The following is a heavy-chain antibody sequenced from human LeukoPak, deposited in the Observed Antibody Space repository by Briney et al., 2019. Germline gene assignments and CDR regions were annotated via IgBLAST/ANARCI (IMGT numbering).Heavy chain of an antibody. Sequence: PSETLSLTCSVSGGSISPHYWTWIRQSPGKGLEWIGYIHHTGSTDYNPSLMSRVTISLDTSKNQFSLRLSSVTAADTAVYYCARWNWEGKDSPLDFWGRGTLVSVSS. D-gene: IGHD1-7*01. V-gene: IGHV4-59*08. CDR1: GGSISPHY. CDR2: IHHTGST. CDR3: ARWNWEGKDSPLDF. J-gene: IGHJ4*02.